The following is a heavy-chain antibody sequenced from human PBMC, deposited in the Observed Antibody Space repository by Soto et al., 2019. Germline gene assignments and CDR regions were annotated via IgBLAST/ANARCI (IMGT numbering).Heavy chain of an antibody. CDR3: AHRTERGEDHHFMRWFVP. CDR1: GFSLSTGGVG. V-gene: IGHV2-5*01. Sequence: QITLKESGPTLVKPTQTLTLTCSFSGFSLSTGGVGVSWIRQPPGKALEWLAIIYYNDDKRYSPSLKSRLTITKDTSKTQVVLTMTNMDPVDTATYYCAHRTERGEDHHFMRWFVPWVKGTLVTVSS. CDR2: IYYNDDK. J-gene: IGHJ5*02. D-gene: IGHD3-16*01.